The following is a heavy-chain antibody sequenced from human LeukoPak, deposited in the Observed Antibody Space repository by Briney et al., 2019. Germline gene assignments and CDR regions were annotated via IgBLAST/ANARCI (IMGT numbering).Heavy chain of an antibody. D-gene: IGHD3-3*01. CDR1: GGSISSSSYY. CDR2: IYYSGST. J-gene: IGHJ5*02. Sequence: SETLSLTCTVSGGSISSSSYYWGWIRQPPGKGLEWIGSIYYSGSTYYNPSLKSRVTISVDTSKNQFSLKLSSVTAADTAVYYCARLPRTVLRFLEWLLPWGQGTLVTVSS. V-gene: IGHV4-39*01. CDR3: ARLPRTVLRFLEWLLP.